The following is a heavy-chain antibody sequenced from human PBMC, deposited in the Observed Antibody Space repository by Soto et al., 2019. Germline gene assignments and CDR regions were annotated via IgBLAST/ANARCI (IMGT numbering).Heavy chain of an antibody. CDR2: IYYSGST. CDR1: VGSISSGDYY. V-gene: IGHV4-30-4*01. CDR3: ARDAGASRYYGMDV. Sequence: SETLSLTCTVSVGSISSGDYYWSWIRQPPGKGLEWIGDIYYSGSTYYNPSLKSRVTISLDKSKNQFFLKLRSVTAADTAVYYCARDAGASRYYGMDVWGQGTTVTVSS. D-gene: IGHD2-8*02. J-gene: IGHJ6*02.